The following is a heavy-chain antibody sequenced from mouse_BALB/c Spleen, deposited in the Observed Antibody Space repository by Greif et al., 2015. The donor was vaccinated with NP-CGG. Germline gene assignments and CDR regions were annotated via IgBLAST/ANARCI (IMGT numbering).Heavy chain of an antibody. CDR1: GFNIKDTY. D-gene: IGHD1-2*01. CDR2: IDPANGNT. V-gene: IGHV14-3*02. Sequence: VQLQQSGAELVKPGASVKLSCTASGFNIKDTYMHWVKQRPEQGLEWIGRIDPANGNTKYDPKFQGKATITADTSSNTAYLQLSSLTSEDTAVYYCARIPVPPSTATAYWGQGTLVTVSA. J-gene: IGHJ3*01. CDR3: ARIPVPPSTATAY.